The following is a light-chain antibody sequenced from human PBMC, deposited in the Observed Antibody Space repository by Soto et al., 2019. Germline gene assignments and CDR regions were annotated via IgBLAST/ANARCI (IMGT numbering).Light chain of an antibody. CDR1: QNCMNNY. J-gene: IGKJ1*01. CDR2: GAS. Sequence: EAELTQSPGTLSLSPGERATLSCRASQNCMNNYIGWYQQKPGQAPRLLIYGASIRATGIPDRFSGSGSGTDFTLTISRLEPEDFAVYYCQGYGNSRTFGQGTKVDIK. V-gene: IGKV3-20*01. CDR3: QGYGNSRT.